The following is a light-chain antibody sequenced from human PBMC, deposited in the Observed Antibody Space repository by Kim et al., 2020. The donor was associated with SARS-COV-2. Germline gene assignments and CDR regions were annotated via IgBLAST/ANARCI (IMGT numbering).Light chain of an antibody. V-gene: IGLV1-44*01. J-gene: IGLJ2*01. CDR2: HGN. CDR3: AAWSDSLNGLV. Sequence: QSVLTQPPSVSGTPGQTVTISCSGSTSIIGSNTVNWFQHLPGTAPKLLIYHGNERPSGVPDRFSGSISGTSAAPAISGLQSEDEANYYCAAWSDSLNGLVFGGGTQLTVL. CDR1: TSIIGSNT.